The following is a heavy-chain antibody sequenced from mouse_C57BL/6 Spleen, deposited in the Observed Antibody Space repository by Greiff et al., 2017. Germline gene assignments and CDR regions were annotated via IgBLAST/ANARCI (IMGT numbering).Heavy chain of an antibody. D-gene: IGHD4-1*01. Sequence: VQLQQSGAELVRPGASVTLSCKASGYTFTDYEMHWVTQTPVHGLEVIGAIDPETGGTAYNQKFKGKAILTADKSSSTAYMELRSLTSEDSAVYYCTTWDFDYWGQGTTRTVSS. V-gene: IGHV1-15*01. J-gene: IGHJ2*01. CDR3: TTWDFDY. CDR2: IDPETGGT. CDR1: GYTFTDYE.